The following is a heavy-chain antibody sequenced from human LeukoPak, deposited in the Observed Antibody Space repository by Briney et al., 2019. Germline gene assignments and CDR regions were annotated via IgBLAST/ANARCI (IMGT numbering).Heavy chain of an antibody. CDR2: IIPIFGTA. J-gene: IGHJ4*02. Sequence: SVKVSCKASGGTFSSYAISWVRQAPGQGLEWMGGIIPIFGTANYAQKFQGRVTITTDESTSTAYMELSSLRSEDTAVYYCARGATPNYYDSSGYPGPFDYWGRGTLVTVSS. V-gene: IGHV1-69*05. D-gene: IGHD3-22*01. CDR1: GGTFSSYA. CDR3: ARGATPNYYDSSGYPGPFDY.